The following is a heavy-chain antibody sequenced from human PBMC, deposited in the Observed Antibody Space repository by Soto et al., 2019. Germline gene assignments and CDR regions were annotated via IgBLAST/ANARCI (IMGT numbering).Heavy chain of an antibody. Sequence: GESLKISCKGSGYNFTTFWIGWVRQMPGKGLEWMGIIYPGDSETKYSPDFEGQVTISADRSTNTAYLQWRSLRASDTAMYYCARLGFPGAIYFDSWGLGTLVTVSP. CDR2: IYPGDSET. CDR3: ARLGFPGAIYFDS. J-gene: IGHJ4*02. V-gene: IGHV5-51*01. CDR1: GYNFTTFW.